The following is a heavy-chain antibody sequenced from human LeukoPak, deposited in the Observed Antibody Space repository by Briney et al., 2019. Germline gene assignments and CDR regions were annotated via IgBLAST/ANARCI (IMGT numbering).Heavy chain of an antibody. CDR1: GGSISSGGYY. V-gene: IGHV4-31*03. J-gene: IGHJ6*04. CDR2: IYYSGST. CDR3: ARDRRRHGMDV. Sequence: SETLSLTCTVSGGSISSGGYYWSWIRQHPGKGMEWIGYIYYSGSTYYNPSLKSRVTISVDTSKNQFSLKLSSVTAADTAVYYCARDRRRHGMDVWGKGTTVTVSS.